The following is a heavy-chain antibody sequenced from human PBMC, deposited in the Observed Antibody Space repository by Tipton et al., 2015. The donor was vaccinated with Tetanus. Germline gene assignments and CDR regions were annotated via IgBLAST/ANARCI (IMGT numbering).Heavy chain of an antibody. CDR2: ISYDGNYQ. J-gene: IGHJ1*01. CDR1: GFTFSNSG. V-gene: IGHV3-30*03. CDR3: IYTLSCSASDS. Sequence: SLRLSCAASGFTFSNSGMHWVRQAPGKGLEWVAIISYDGNYQSYAESVKGRFTISRDNSKSTLFLQMNAQRAEDTAVYYCIYTLSCSASDSWGQGPLVTVSS. D-gene: IGHD2-2*01.